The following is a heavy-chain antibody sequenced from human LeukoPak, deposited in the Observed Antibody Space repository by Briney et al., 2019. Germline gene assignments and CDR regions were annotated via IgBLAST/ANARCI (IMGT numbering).Heavy chain of an antibody. D-gene: IGHD3-22*01. Sequence: GGSLRLSCAASGFTFSSYAMSWVRQAPGKGLEWVSAISGSGGSTYYADSVKGRFTISRDNSKNTLYLQMNSLRAEDTAVYYCAKDLSIIVVVTNFDFWGQGALVTVSS. CDR3: AKDLSIIVVVTNFDF. CDR2: ISGSGGST. CDR1: GFTFSSYA. V-gene: IGHV3-23*01. J-gene: IGHJ4*02.